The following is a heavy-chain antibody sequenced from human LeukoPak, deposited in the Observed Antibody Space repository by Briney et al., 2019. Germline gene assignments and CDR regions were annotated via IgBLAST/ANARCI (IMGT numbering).Heavy chain of an antibody. CDR2: IWYDGSNK. J-gene: IGHJ4*02. CDR3: ARDPEDSSGYYLGY. Sequence: GRSLRLSCAASGFTFSSYGMHWVRQAPGKGLERVAVIWYDGSNKYYADSVKGRFTISRDNSKNTLYLQMNSLRAEDTAVYYCARDPEDSSGYYLGYWGQGTLVTVSS. V-gene: IGHV3-33*01. D-gene: IGHD3-22*01. CDR1: GFTFSSYG.